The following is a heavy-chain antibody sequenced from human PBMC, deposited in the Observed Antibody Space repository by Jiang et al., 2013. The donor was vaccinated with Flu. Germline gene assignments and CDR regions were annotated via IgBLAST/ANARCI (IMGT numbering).Heavy chain of an antibody. J-gene: IGHJ4*02. CDR3: AKDSPGEGYYDY. CDR1: GFTFDDYA. CDR2: ISWNSGSI. Sequence: VQLLESGGGLVQPGRSLRLSCAASGFTFDDYAMHWVRQAPGKGLEWVSGISWNSGSIGYADSVKGRFTISRDNAKNSLYLQMNSLRAEDTALYYCAKDSPGEGYYDYWGQGTLVTVSS. D-gene: IGHD1-14*01. V-gene: IGHV3-9*01.